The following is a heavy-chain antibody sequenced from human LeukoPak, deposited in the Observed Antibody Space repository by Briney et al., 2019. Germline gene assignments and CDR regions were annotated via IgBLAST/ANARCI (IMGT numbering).Heavy chain of an antibody. CDR1: GFTFSSYA. CDR2: ISGSGSGT. Sequence: GGSLRLSCAASGFTFSSYAMSWVRQAPGKGLEWVSGISGSGSGTYYADSVKGRFTISRDNSKNTLYLQMNSLRAEDTAIYYCAKSSAYSSSSDWFDPWGQGTLVTVSS. J-gene: IGHJ5*02. V-gene: IGHV3-23*01. D-gene: IGHD6-13*01. CDR3: AKSSAYSSSSDWFDP.